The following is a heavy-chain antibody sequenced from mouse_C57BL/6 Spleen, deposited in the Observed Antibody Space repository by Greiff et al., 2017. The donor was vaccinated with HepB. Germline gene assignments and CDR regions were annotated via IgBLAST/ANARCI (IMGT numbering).Heavy chain of an antibody. V-gene: IGHV5-4*03. Sequence: EVKLMESGGGLVKPGGSLKLSCAASGFTFSSYAMSWVRQTPEKRLEWVATISDGGSYTYYPDNVKGRCTISRDNAKNNLYLQMSHLKSEDTAMYYCARHSSGYSWFAYWGQGTLVTVSA. CDR3: ARHSSGYSWFAY. CDR2: ISDGGSYT. D-gene: IGHD3-2*02. J-gene: IGHJ3*01. CDR1: GFTFSSYA.